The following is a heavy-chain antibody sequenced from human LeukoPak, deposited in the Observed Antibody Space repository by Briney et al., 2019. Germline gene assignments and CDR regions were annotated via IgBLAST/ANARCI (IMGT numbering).Heavy chain of an antibody. D-gene: IGHD2-15*01. V-gene: IGHV1-69*10. Sequence: SVKVSCKASGGTFSSYAISWVRQAPGQGLEWMGGIIPILGIANYAQKFQGRVTITSDKSTSTAYMELSSLRSEDTAVYYCAREDNRWFDHWGQGTLVTVSS. CDR3: AREDNRWFDH. CDR2: IIPILGIA. J-gene: IGHJ5*02. CDR1: GGTFSSYA.